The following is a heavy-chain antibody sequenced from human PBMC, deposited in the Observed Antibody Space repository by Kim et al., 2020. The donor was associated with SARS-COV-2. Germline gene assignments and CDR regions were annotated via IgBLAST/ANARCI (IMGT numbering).Heavy chain of an antibody. J-gene: IGHJ3*02. CDR2: INYSGST. D-gene: IGHD3-3*01. Sequence: SETLSLTCTVSGGSITGGDYYWSWIRQPPGKGLEWIGYINYSGSTNHTPSRKIRVTISVDTSKNPLSLTLSSVAAADTAVYYCARAGLRRITIFGVVDAFDTWGQGTMVTVSS. V-gene: IGHV4-30-4*01. CDR1: GGSITGGDYY. CDR3: ARAGLRRITIFGVVDAFDT.